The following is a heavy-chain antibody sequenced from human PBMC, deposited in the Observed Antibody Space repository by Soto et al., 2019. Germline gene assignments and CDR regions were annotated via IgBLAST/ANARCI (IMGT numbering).Heavy chain of an antibody. Sequence: ASVKVSCKASGYTFTGYYMHWVRQAPGQGLEWMGWINPNSGGTNYAQKFQGWVTMTRDTSISTAYMELSRLRSDDTAVYYCARSSYYGSGSYGPFDYWGQGTLVTVSS. CDR2: INPNSGGT. CDR1: GYTFTGYY. D-gene: IGHD3-10*01. J-gene: IGHJ4*01. V-gene: IGHV1-2*04. CDR3: ARSSYYGSGSYGPFDY.